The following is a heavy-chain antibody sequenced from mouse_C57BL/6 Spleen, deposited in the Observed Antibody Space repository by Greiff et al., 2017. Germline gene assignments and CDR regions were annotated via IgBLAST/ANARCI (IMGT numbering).Heavy chain of an antibody. Sequence: QVQLQQPGAELVKPGASVKMSCKASGYTFTSYWITWVKQRPGQGLAWIGDIYPGSGSTNYNEKFKSKATLTVDTSSSTAYMQLSSLTSEDSAVYYCARSRDGSIYYYAMDYWGQGTSVTVSS. V-gene: IGHV1-55*01. CDR3: ARSRDGSIYYYAMDY. CDR1: GYTFTSYW. CDR2: IYPGSGST. D-gene: IGHD2-3*01. J-gene: IGHJ4*01.